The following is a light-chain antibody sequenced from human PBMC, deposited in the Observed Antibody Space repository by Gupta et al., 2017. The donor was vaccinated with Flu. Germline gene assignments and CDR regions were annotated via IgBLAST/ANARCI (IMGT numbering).Light chain of an antibody. CDR3: QTWGTGIVV. V-gene: IGLV4-69*01. CDR2: LNSDGSH. J-gene: IGLJ2*01. Sequence: QLVLTKSPSASASLGASVKLTCTLSSGHSSYAIAWHQQQPEKGPRYLMKLNSDGSHSKGDGIPDRFSGSSSGAERYLTISCLQSEDEADYYCQTWGTGIVVFGGGTKLTVL. CDR1: SGHSSYA.